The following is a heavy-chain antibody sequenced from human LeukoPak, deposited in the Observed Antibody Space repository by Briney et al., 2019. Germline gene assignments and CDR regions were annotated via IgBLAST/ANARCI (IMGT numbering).Heavy chain of an antibody. J-gene: IGHJ5*02. CDR3: ARDSSGWYRGNWFDP. V-gene: IGHV4-59*12. CDR1: GGSISSYY. CDR2: IYYSGST. Sequence: PSETLSLTCTVSGGSISSYYWSWIRQPPGKGLEWIGSIYYSGSTYYNPSLKSRVTISVDTSKNQFSLKLSSVTAADTAVYYCARDSSGWYRGNWFDPWGQGTLVAVSS. D-gene: IGHD6-19*01.